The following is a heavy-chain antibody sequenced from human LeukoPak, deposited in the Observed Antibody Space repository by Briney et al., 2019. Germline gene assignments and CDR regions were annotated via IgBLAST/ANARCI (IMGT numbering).Heavy chain of an antibody. J-gene: IGHJ6*02. CDR3: ARLNSRDPHYYYYYGMDV. CDR1: GGSISSYY. Sequence: SEILSLTCTVSGGSISSYYWSWIRQPPGKGLEWIGYIYYSGSTNYNPSLKSRVTISVDTSKNQFSLKLSSVTAADTAVYYCARLNSRDPHYYYYYGMDVWGQGTTVTVSS. V-gene: IGHV4-59*08. D-gene: IGHD2-21*01. CDR2: IYYSGST.